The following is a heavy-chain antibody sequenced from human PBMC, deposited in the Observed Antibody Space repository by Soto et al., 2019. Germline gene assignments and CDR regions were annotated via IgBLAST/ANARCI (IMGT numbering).Heavy chain of an antibody. CDR1: GYTFTGYY. CDR3: ERGHYDGNWFDP. Sequence: RASVKVSCKASGYTFTGYYMHWVRQAPGQGLEWMGWINPNSGGTNYAQKFQGRVTMTRDTSISTAYMELSRLRSDDTAVYYCERGHYDGNWFDPWGQGTLVTVSS. V-gene: IGHV1-2*02. D-gene: IGHD3-3*01. J-gene: IGHJ5*02. CDR2: INPNSGGT.